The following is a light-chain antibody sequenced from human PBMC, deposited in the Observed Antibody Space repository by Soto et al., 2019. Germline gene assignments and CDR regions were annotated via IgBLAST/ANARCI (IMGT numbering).Light chain of an antibody. Sequence: QSALTQPHSVSGSPGQSVTISCSGTSSDVGHYNFVSWYQHHPGKAPKLLIYDVTTRPSGVPDRFSGSKSGNMASLTISGLQAEDEADFYCCSYAGSYTWVFGGGTKVTVL. CDR2: DVT. V-gene: IGLV2-11*01. J-gene: IGLJ3*02. CDR1: SSDVGHYNF. CDR3: CSYAGSYTWV.